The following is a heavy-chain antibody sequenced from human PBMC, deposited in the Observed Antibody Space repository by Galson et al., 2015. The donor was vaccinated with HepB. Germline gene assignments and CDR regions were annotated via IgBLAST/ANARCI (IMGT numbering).Heavy chain of an antibody. D-gene: IGHD3-3*01. J-gene: IGHJ4*02. CDR3: TTGQYFWSGYYESMLDY. Sequence: SLRLSCAASGFTFSNAWMSWVRQAPGKGLEWVGRIKSKTDGGTTDYAAHVKGRFTISRDDSKNTLYLQMNSLKTEDTAVYYCTTGQYFWSGYYESMLDYWGQGTLVTVSS. CDR1: GFTFSNAW. V-gene: IGHV3-15*01. CDR2: IKSKTDGGTT.